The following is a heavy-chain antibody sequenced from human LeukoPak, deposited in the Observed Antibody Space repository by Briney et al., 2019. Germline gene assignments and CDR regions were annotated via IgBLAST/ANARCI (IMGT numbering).Heavy chain of an antibody. D-gene: IGHD3-10*01. J-gene: IGHJ5*02. CDR3: ARVGPRITMVRGARHWFDP. CDR1: GGSISSDY. V-gene: IGHV4-59*12. CDR2: ISYSGSP. Sequence: PSETLSLTCTVYGGSISSDYWSWIRQPPGRGLEWIGYISYSGSPNYNPSLKSRVTISVDTSKNQFFLKLSSVTAADTAVYYCARVGPRITMVRGARHWFDPWGQGTLVAVSS.